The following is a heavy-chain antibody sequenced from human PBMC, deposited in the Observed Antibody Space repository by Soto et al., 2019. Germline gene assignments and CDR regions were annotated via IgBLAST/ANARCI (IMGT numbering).Heavy chain of an antibody. J-gene: IGHJ6*03. Sequence: SETLSLTCAAYGGSFSGYYWSWIRQPPGKGLEWIGEINHSGSTNYNPSLKSRVTISVDTSKNQFSLKLSSVTAADTAVYYCARIGTTYSVYYYYYMDVWGKGTTVTVSS. CDR1: GGSFSGYY. CDR3: ARIGTTYSVYYYYYMDV. V-gene: IGHV4-34*01. CDR2: INHSGST. D-gene: IGHD1-7*01.